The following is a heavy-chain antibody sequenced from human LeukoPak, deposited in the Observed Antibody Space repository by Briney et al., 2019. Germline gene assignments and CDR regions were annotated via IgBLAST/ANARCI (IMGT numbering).Heavy chain of an antibody. Sequence: GGSLRLSCAVSGFTFTRYAMSWVRQAPGKGLDWVSVISGSGDSTHYAASVNGRFTISRDTSENTLHLQISSVSVDATAIYYCAKLQTVAASPGDDYCRQAPLATASS. V-gene: IGHV3-23*01. J-gene: IGHJ4*02. CDR3: AKLQTVAASPGDDY. CDR1: GFTFTRYA. CDR2: ISGSGDST. D-gene: IGHD4-23*01.